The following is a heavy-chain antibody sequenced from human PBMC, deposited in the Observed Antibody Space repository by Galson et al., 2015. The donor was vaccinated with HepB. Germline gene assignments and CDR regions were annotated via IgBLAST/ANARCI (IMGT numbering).Heavy chain of an antibody. D-gene: IGHD3-10*01. CDR2: ISWNSGSI. Sequence: SLRLSCAASGFTFDDYAMHWVRQAPGKGLEWVSGISWNSGSIGYADSVKGRFTISRDDSKNTLYLQMNSLKTEDTAVYYCTFSAGAYYFDYWGQGTLVTVSS. V-gene: IGHV3-9*01. CDR3: TFSAGAYYFDY. J-gene: IGHJ4*02. CDR1: GFTFDDYA.